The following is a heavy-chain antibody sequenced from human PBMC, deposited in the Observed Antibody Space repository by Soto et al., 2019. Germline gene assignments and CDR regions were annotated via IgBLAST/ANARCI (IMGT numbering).Heavy chain of an antibody. D-gene: IGHD3-3*01. CDR1: GDSISSGGYC. V-gene: IGHV4-31*03. CDR2: ISNSGNT. J-gene: IGHJ4*02. Sequence: SETLSLTCTVSGDSISSGGYCWSWIRQHPGKGLEWIGYISNSGNTYYNPSLKSRVTISVDTSENQFSLKLTSVTAADTAVYYCARGGLLEWLSIDYWGQGTLVTVSS. CDR3: ARGGLLEWLSIDY.